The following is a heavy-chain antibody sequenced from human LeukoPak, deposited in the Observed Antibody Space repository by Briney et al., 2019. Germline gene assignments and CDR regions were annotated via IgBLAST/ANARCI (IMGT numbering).Heavy chain of an antibody. V-gene: IGHV4-34*01. J-gene: IGHJ4*02. Sequence: SETLSLTCAVYGGSFSGYYWSWIRQPPGKGLEWIGEINHSGSTDYNPSLKSRVTISVDTSKNQFSLKLSSVTAADTAVYYCARGGGMATINWGQGTLVTVSS. CDR3: ARGGGMATIN. D-gene: IGHD5-24*01. CDR1: GGSFSGYY. CDR2: INHSGST.